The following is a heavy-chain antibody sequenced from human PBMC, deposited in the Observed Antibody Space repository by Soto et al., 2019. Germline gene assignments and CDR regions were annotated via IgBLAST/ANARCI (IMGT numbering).Heavy chain of an antibody. CDR1: GFTFSSYS. V-gene: IGHV3-23*01. Sequence: SLRLSCAASGFTFSSYSMSWVRQAPGKGLEWVSGFRTGADDGTTYYADSVKGRFTISRDISKNTLFLQMNSLRAEDTAIYYCAKKVNSGPGSQYFDYWGQGTLVTAPQ. CDR2: FRTGADDGTT. D-gene: IGHD3-10*01. J-gene: IGHJ4*02. CDR3: AKKVNSGPGSQYFDY.